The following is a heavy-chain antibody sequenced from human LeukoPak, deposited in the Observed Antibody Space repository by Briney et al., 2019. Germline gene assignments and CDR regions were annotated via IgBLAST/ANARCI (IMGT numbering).Heavy chain of an antibody. D-gene: IGHD5-12*01. CDR1: GASISSSNYY. Sequence: SETLSLTCAVSGASISSSNYYWGWVRQSPGKGLEWIGIIYSSGNTCYNASLKSRVTMCIDTSKNQFSLKLSSVTAADTAMYYCAKSNGYGLIDYWGQGTLVTVSS. CDR3: AKSNGYGLIDY. J-gene: IGHJ4*02. CDR2: IYSSGNT. V-gene: IGHV4-39*01.